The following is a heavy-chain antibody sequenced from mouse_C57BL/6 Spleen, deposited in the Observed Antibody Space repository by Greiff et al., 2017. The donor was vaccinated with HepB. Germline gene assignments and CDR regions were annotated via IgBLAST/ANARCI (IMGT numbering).Heavy chain of an antibody. CDR3: TTPTVVGGWYFDV. D-gene: IGHD1-1*01. CDR1: GFNIKDDY. V-gene: IGHV14-4*01. CDR2: IDPENGDT. J-gene: IGHJ1*03. Sequence: VQLKESGAELVRPGASVKLSCTASGFNIKDDYMHWVKQRPEQGLEWIGWIDPENGDTEYASKFQGKATITADTSSNTAYLQLSSLTSEDTAVYYCTTPTVVGGWYFDVWGTGTTVTVSS.